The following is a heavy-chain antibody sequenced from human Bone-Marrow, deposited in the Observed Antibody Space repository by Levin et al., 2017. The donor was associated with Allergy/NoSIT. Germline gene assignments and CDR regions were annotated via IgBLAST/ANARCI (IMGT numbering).Heavy chain of an antibody. Sequence: KTSETLSLTCTVSGSSMRNYLWSWIRLSPGKGLEWVGYFYTSVNVNYNPSLKSRVTISGDTSKNQFSLTLSSVTAADTGVYYCARSAMSQYDVRDYYPVGHDSWGQGTRVTVSS. J-gene: IGHJ5*01. CDR2: FYTSVNV. D-gene: IGHD3-22*01. CDR3: ARSAMSQYDVRDYYPVGHDS. CDR1: GSSMRNYL. V-gene: IGHV4-4*08.